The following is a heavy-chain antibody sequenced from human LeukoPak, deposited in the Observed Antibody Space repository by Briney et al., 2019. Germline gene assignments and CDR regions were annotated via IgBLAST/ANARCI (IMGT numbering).Heavy chain of an antibody. D-gene: IGHD6-13*01. Sequence: ASVKVSCKVSGYTLTELSMHWVRQAPGKGLEXXXGFDPEDGETIYAQKFQGRVTMTEDTSTDTAYMELSSLRSEDTAVYYCATAGGRSSSWLFDYWGQGTLVTVSS. J-gene: IGHJ4*02. V-gene: IGHV1-24*01. CDR2: FDPEDGET. CDR1: GYTLTELS. CDR3: ATAGGRSSSWLFDY.